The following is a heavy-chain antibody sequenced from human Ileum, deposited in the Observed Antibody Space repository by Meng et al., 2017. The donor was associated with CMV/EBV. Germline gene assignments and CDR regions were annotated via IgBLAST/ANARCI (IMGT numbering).Heavy chain of an antibody. D-gene: IGHD6-13*01. Sequence: GFSFSNAHMGWVRQAPGKGLEWVGRIKTRGEGGTTEYGALFRDRFTISRDDSKTTVYLQMNSLKTEDTGIYYCTTGYSSGYFGWGQGTLVTVSS. CDR3: TTGYSSGYFG. V-gene: IGHV3-15*01. CDR2: IKTRGEGGTT. CDR1: GFSFSNAH. J-gene: IGHJ4*02.